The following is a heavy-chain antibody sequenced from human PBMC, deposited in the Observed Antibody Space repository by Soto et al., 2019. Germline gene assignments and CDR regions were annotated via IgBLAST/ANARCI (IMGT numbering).Heavy chain of an antibody. CDR2: ISYDGSNK. J-gene: IGHJ6*02. V-gene: IGHV3-30-3*01. Sequence: QAGGSLRLSCAASGFTFSSYAMHWVRQAPGKGLEWVAVISYDGSNKYYADSVKGRFTISRDNSKNTLYLQMNSLRAEDTAVYYCARASSSLAAAGTLVNYYYYGMDVWGQGTTVTVSS. CDR1: GFTFSSYA. CDR3: ARASSSLAAAGTLVNYYYYGMDV. D-gene: IGHD6-13*01.